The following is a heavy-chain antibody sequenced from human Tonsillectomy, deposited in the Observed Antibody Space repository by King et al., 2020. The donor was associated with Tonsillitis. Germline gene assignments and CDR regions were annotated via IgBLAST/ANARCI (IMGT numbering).Heavy chain of an antibody. J-gene: IGHJ4*02. CDR1: GFTFRNYA. CDR3: ARGRGSWVLDIDY. D-gene: IGHD1-26*01. V-gene: IGHV3-30*04. Sequence: VQLVESGGGVGQPGRSLRLSCAASGFTFRNYAMHWVRQAPGKGLEWVAIISYDGTNKFYADSVKGRFTISRDSSKNTLYLQMNSLRADDTALYYCARGRGSWVLDIDYWGQGTLVTVSS. CDR2: ISYDGTNK.